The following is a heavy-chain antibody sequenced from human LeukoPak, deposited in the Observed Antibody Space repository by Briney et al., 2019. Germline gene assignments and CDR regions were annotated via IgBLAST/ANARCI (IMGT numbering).Heavy chain of an antibody. CDR2: IYYSGST. CDR1: GGSFSGYY. CDR3: ATLYTDPGEGGDY. D-gene: IGHD3-16*01. Sequence: SETLSLTCAVYGGSFSGYYWSWIRQPPGKGLEWIGSIYYSGSTYYNPSLKSRVTISVDTSKNQFSLKLSSVTAADTAVYYCATLYTDPGEGGDYWGQGTLVTVSS. V-gene: IGHV4-34*01. J-gene: IGHJ4*02.